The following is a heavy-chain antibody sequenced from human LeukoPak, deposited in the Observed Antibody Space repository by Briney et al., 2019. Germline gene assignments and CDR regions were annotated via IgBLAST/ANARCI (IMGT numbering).Heavy chain of an antibody. Sequence: GASVKASCKAFGHTFTNSYMHWVRQAPGHGLEWMGLINPSGHWTSYAQKFQGRVTLTRDVSTSTDYLELSSLRSEDTAVYYCARDNSVRDTAWWFDPWGQGTLVTVSS. J-gene: IGHJ5*02. CDR1: GHTFTNSY. CDR3: ARDNSVRDTAWWFDP. CDR2: INPSGHWT. V-gene: IGHV1-46*01. D-gene: IGHD2-21*02.